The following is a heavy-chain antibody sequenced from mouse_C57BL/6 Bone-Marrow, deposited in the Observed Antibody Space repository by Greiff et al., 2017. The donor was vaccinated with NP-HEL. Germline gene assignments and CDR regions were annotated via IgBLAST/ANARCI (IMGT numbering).Heavy chain of an antibody. Sequence: EVQLQQSGAELVKPGASVKLSCTASGFNIKDYYMHWVKQRTEQGLEWIGRIDPEDGETKYAPKFQGKATITADTSSNTAYLQLSSLTSEDTAGYYCAREAQFITTVDWFAYWGQGTLVTVSA. J-gene: IGHJ3*01. V-gene: IGHV14-2*01. D-gene: IGHD1-1*01. CDR1: GFNIKDYY. CDR3: AREAQFITTVDWFAY. CDR2: IDPEDGET.